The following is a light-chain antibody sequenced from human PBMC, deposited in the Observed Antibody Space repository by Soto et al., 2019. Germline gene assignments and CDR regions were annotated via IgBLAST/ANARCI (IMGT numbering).Light chain of an antibody. Sequence: DIQMSQSPSTLSASVEDRGTITCLASQSIGDLLAWYQQKPGEAPKVLIYKASYLESGVQSRFSGSGSGTEFSLTISSLQPGDLATYYCQHYSAFSVKIGQGTKVDI. CDR1: QSIGDL. CDR3: QHYSAFSVK. CDR2: KAS. V-gene: IGKV1-5*03. J-gene: IGKJ1*01.